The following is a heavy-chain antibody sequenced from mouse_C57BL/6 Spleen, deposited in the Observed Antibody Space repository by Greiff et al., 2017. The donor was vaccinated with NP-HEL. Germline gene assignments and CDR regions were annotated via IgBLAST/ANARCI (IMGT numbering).Heavy chain of an antibody. CDR1: GYTFTTYW. J-gene: IGHJ3*01. V-gene: IGHV1-64*01. CDR3: ARDGFAY. CDR2: IHPNSGIT. Sequence: QVQLQQSGAELVKPGASVKLSCMASGYTFTTYWMHWVKQRPGQGLEWVGMIHPNSGITNYNEKFKNKATLTVDKSSSTASMQLSSLTSEDSAVYYGARDGFAYWGQGTLVTVSA.